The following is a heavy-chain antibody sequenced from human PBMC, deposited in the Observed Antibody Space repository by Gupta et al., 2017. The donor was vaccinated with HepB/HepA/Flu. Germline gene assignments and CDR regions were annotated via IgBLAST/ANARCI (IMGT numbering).Heavy chain of an antibody. CDR3: AREVVTTPPYYYGMDV. CDR2: ISYDGSNK. CDR1: GFTFSSYA. J-gene: IGHJ6*02. V-gene: IGHV3-30-3*01. D-gene: IGHD2-21*02. Sequence: QVQLVESGGGVVQPGRSLRLSCAASGFTFSSYAMHWVRQAPGKGLEWVAVISYDGSNKYYADSVKGRFTISRDNSKNTLYLQMNSLRAEDTAVYYCAREVVTTPPYYYGMDVWGQGTTVTVSS.